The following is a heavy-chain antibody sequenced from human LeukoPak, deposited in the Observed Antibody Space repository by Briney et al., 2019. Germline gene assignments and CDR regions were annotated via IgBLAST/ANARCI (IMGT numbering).Heavy chain of an antibody. CDR2: MWYDESKE. J-gene: IGHJ4*02. CDR1: GFTFSNYG. V-gene: IGHV3-33*01. D-gene: IGHD2-15*01. Sequence: GRSLRLSCAASGFTFSNYGMHWVRQAPGKGLEWVAVMWYDESKEYSGDSVKGRFTISRDKSKNTLYLQMNSLKVEDTAVYYCARVYCGGGSCDSYFDYWGQGTLVTVSS. CDR3: ARVYCGGGSCDSYFDY.